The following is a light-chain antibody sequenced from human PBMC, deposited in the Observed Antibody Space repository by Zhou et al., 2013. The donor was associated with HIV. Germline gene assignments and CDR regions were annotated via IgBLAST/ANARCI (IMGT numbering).Light chain of an antibody. V-gene: IGKV3-15*01. Sequence: EIVMTQSPATVSVSPGERATLSCRASQSVGSRLAWYQQKPGQAPRLLIYGASTRATGIPARFSGSGSETDFTLTISSLQSEDFAVYYCQQYASSIAYTFGQGTKLEV. J-gene: IGKJ2*01. CDR3: QQYASSIAYT. CDR1: QSVGSR. CDR2: GAS.